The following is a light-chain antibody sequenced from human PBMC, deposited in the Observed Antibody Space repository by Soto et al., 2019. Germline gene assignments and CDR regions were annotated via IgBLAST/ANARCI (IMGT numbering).Light chain of an antibody. CDR1: QGISNS. Sequence: RMSQSPSAMSVSVGDRVTITCRASQGISNSLAWFQQTPGKVPKRLIYSTSSLQSGVPSRFSGSGSGTELTLTITSLQPEDFATYYCLQHNSYPYTFGQGTKLEIK. V-gene: IGKV1-17*03. J-gene: IGKJ2*01. CDR2: STS. CDR3: LQHNSYPYT.